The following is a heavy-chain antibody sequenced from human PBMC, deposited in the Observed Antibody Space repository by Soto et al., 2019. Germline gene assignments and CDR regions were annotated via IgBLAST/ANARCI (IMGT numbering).Heavy chain of an antibody. Sequence: ASVKVSCKASGYTFTSYAMHWVRQAPGQRLEWMGWINAGNGNTKYSQKFQGRVTITRDTSASTAYMELSSLRSEDTAVYYCARGGVGVVVADTAYYYYYYSMHVWGQGTTFTVAS. V-gene: IGHV1-3*01. CDR2: INAGNGNT. J-gene: IGHJ6*02. CDR3: ARGGVGVVVADTAYYYYYYSMHV. CDR1: GYTFTSYA. D-gene: IGHD2-15*01.